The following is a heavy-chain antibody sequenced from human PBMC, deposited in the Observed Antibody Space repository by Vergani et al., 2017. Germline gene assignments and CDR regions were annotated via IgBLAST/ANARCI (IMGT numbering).Heavy chain of an antibody. D-gene: IGHD2-2*01. CDR3: ARGRSCATISCYFSGAFDY. Sequence: EVQLLESGGDLVQPGGSLRLSCAASGFTFIMHATSWVRQAPGKGLEWVSTLSASDRRTHYADSVKGRFTIARDNSKNTLILQMNGLRAEDTAVYYCARGRSCATISCYFSGAFDYWGLGTLVSVSS. CDR1: GFTFIMHA. J-gene: IGHJ4*02. CDR2: LSASDRRT. V-gene: IGHV3-23*01.